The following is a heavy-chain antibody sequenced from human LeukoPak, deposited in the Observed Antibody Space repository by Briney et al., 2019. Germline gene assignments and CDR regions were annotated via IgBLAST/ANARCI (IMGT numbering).Heavy chain of an antibody. Sequence: ASVTVSCKASGYTFTGYYMHWVRQAPGQGLEWMGRNNPNSGGTNYAQKFQGRVTMTRDTSISTAYVELSRLRSDDTAVYYCASKAAANNYYYYGMDVWGQGTTVTVSS. CDR1: GYTFTGYY. D-gene: IGHD6-13*01. CDR2: NNPNSGGT. CDR3: ASKAAANNYYYYGMDV. V-gene: IGHV1-2*06. J-gene: IGHJ6*02.